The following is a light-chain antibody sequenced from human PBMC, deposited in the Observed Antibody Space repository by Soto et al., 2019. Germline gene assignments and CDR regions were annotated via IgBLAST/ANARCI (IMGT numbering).Light chain of an antibody. CDR1: SSDVGGYNY. V-gene: IGLV2-14*01. CDR3: SSYTSGSTLYV. CDR2: EVS. Sequence: QSALTQPASVSGSPGQSITISCTGTSSDVGGYNYVCWYQQHPGKAPKLMIYEVSNRPSGVSTRFSGSKSGNTASLTISGLQAEDEADYYCSSYTSGSTLYVFGTGTKLTVL. J-gene: IGLJ1*01.